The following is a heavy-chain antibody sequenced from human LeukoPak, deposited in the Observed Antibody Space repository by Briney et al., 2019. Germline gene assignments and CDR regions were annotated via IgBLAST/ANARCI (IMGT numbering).Heavy chain of an antibody. CDR1: GGSISSDNYY. CDR2: FHTGGSA. J-gene: IGHJ4*02. Sequence: SETLSLTCSVSGGSISSDNYYWTWIRQPAGKGLEWIGRFHTGGSANYNPSLKSRVTISVDTSKNQFSLRLNSVTAADTAIYYCAREEYYDNSGYYFRYFDSWGQGTLVTVSS. D-gene: IGHD3-22*01. V-gene: IGHV4-61*02. CDR3: AREEYYDNSGYYFRYFDS.